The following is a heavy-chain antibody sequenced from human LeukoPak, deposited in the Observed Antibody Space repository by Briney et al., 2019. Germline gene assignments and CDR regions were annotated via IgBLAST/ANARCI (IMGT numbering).Heavy chain of an antibody. CDR3: AKDTSPTGIAAFDY. V-gene: IGHV3-9*01. J-gene: IGHJ4*02. CDR2: ISWNSGSI. CDR1: GFTFDDYA. D-gene: IGHD6-13*01. Sequence: GRSLRLSCAASGFTFDDYAMHWVRQAPGKGLEWVSGISWNSGSIGYADSVKGRFTISRDNAKNSLYLQMNSLRAEDTALYYCAKDTSPTGIAAFDYWGQGTLVTVSS.